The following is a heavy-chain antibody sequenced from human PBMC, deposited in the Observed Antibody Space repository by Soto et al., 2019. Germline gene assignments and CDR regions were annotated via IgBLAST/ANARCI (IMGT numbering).Heavy chain of an antibody. CDR2: ISAYNGNT. J-gene: IGHJ4*02. CDR1: GYTFTTYG. D-gene: IGHD2-2*01. V-gene: IGHV1-18*01. Sequence: QVQLMQSGVEVKKPGASVKVSCKASGYTFTTYGISWLRQAPGQGLEWMGWISAYNGNTNSAQRLQGRVTMTLDTSTSIVYMELRSLTSDDTAVYYCARHGGYAPLDYWGQGTLVTVSS. CDR3: ARHGGYAPLDY.